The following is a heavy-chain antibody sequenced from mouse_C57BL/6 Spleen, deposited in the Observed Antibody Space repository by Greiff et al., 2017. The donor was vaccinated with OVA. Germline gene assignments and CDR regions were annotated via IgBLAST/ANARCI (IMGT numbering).Heavy chain of an antibody. D-gene: IGHD1-1*01. CDR1: GFTFSDYG. CDR2: ISSGSSTI. J-gene: IGHJ1*03. CDR3: ARNYGSSYEPYFDV. V-gene: IGHV5-17*01. Sequence: EVQGVESGGGLVKPGGSLKLSCAASGFTFSDYGMHWVRQAPEKGLEWVAYISSGSSTIYYADTVKGRFTISRDNAKNTLFLQMTSLRSEDTAMYYCARNYGSSYEPYFDVWGTGTTVTVSS.